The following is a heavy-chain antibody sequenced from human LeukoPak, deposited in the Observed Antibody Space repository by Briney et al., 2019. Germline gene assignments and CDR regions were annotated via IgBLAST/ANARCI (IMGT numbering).Heavy chain of an antibody. CDR3: ASLDWTAPTGY. Sequence: GGSLRLSCAASGLTPTTYAMSWVHQAPGTGLEWVSAVSGSGRRTVYADSVKGRFTISRDNSKSTLSLQMNSLRPEDTAVYYCASLDWTAPTGYWGQGALVTVSS. D-gene: IGHD1-1*01. CDR1: GLTPTTYA. CDR2: VSGSGRRT. V-gene: IGHV3-23*01. J-gene: IGHJ4*02.